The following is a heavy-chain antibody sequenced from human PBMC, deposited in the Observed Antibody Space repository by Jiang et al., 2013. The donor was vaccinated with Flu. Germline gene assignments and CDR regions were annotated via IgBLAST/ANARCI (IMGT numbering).Heavy chain of an antibody. CDR3: ARDYDYVWGSYRYLGGY. J-gene: IGHJ4*02. V-gene: IGHV1-69*04. CDR2: IIPILGIA. Sequence: SSVKVSCKASGGTFSSYAISWVRQAPGQGLEWMGRIIPILGIANYAQKLQGRVTMTTDTSTSTAYMELRSLRSDDTAVYYCARDYDYVWGSYRYLGGYWGQGTLVTVSS. D-gene: IGHD3-16*02. CDR1: GGTFSSYA.